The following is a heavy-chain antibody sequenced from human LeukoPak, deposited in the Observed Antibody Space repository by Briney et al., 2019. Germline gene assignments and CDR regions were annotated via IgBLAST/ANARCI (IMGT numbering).Heavy chain of an antibody. CDR3: ASGPSLGTTHPYFDY. CDR1: GYTFTCYY. J-gene: IGHJ4*02. V-gene: IGHV1-2*02. D-gene: IGHD2-15*01. Sequence: GASVTVSCKASGYTFTCYYMHWLRQAPGQGLEWMGWINPNNGGTNYAQRFQGRVTMTRDTSINTAYMEVGRLRFDDTAVYYCASGPSLGTTHPYFDYWGQGTLVTVSS. CDR2: INPNNGGT.